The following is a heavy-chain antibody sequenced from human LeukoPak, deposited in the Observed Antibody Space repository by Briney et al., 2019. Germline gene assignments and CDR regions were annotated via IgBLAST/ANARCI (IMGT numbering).Heavy chain of an antibody. CDR2: ISGDGGST. D-gene: IGHD3-22*01. Sequence: GGSLRLSCAASGFTFDDYAMHWVRHAPGKGLEWVSLISGDGGSTYYADSVKGRFTISRDNRKNSLYMQMNSLRTEDTAFYSCAKDQAPYYYDSSGYSHWGQGTLVTVSS. J-gene: IGHJ4*02. V-gene: IGHV3-43*02. CDR1: GFTFDDYA. CDR3: AKDQAPYYYDSSGYSH.